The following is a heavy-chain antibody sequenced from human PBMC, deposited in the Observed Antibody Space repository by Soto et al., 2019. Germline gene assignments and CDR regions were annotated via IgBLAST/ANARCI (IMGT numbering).Heavy chain of an antibody. CDR3: ARYIPGVRYYGMDV. D-gene: IGHD2-2*01. CDR1: GFPFSSYA. CDR2: IGESGTPT. Sequence: EVQLLEPGGGLVQLGGPLGLSCAASGFPFSSYALKWVRQPPGKGLEWVSLIGESGTPTYYADSVRGRFTISRDNSGNTLFLEMYSLRAEDTAVYYCARYIPGVRYYGMDVWGQGTTVTVSS. J-gene: IGHJ6*02. V-gene: IGHV3-23*01.